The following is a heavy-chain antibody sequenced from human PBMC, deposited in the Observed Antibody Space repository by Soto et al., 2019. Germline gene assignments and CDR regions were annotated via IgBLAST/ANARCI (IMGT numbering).Heavy chain of an antibody. J-gene: IGHJ6*02. CDR3: ARQKNSSGYPYSSYGMDV. V-gene: IGHV3-30*04. D-gene: IGHD3-22*01. Sequence: GGSLRLSCAASGFTFSSYAMLWVRQAPGKGLEWVAVISYDGSNKYYADSVKGRFTIPRDNSKNTLYLQMNSLRAEDTAVYYCARQKNSSGYPYSSYGMDVWGQGTTVTVSS. CDR2: ISYDGSNK. CDR1: GFTFSSYA.